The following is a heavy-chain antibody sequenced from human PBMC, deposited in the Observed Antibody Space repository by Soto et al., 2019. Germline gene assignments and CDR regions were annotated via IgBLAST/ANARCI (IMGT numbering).Heavy chain of an antibody. CDR3: ARVRN. V-gene: IGHV3-48*02. CDR1: GFTFSSYS. CDR2: ISSSSSTI. Sequence: GESLKISCAASGFTFSSYSMNWVRQAPGKGLEWVSYISSSSSTIYYADSVKGRFTISRDNAKNSLYPQMNSLRDEDTAVYYCARVRNWGQGTLVTVSS. J-gene: IGHJ4*02.